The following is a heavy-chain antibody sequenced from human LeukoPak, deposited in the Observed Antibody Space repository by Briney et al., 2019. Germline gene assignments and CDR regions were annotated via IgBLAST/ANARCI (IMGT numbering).Heavy chain of an antibody. CDR3: ARRVAAGGTCMGY. J-gene: IGHJ4*02. CDR2: MNPNSGNT. V-gene: IGHV1-8*01. D-gene: IGHD6-13*01. CDR1: GYSFTSYD. Sequence: GASAKVSCKASGYSFTSYDINWVRQATGQGLEWMGWMNPNSGNTGSAQKFQGRVTMTRNTSISTAYMELSNLRSEDTAVYYCARRVAAGGTCMGYWGQGTLVTVSS.